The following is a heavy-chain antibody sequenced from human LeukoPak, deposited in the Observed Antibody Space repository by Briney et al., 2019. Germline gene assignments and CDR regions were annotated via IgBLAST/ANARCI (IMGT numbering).Heavy chain of an antibody. Sequence: PGGSLRLSCAASGFTFSNYAMSWVRQAPGKGLEWVSTISGSGGSTYYADSLKGRFTISRDNSKNTLYLQMNSLRTEDTAVYYCAKLPTVAATIAGSGYWGQGTLVTVSS. D-gene: IGHD6-19*01. CDR2: ISGSGGST. CDR3: AKLPTVAATIAGSGY. V-gene: IGHV3-23*01. CDR1: GFTFSNYA. J-gene: IGHJ4*02.